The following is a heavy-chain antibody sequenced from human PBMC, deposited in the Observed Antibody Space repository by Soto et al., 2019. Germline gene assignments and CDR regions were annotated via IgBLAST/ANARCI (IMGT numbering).Heavy chain of an antibody. CDR1: GGTFSSYA. CDR3: ARASDYYDSSGYHYDAFDI. D-gene: IGHD3-22*01. V-gene: IGHV1-69*01. Sequence: QVQLVQSGAEVKKPGSSVKVSCKASGGTFSSYAISWVRQAPGQGLEWMGGLIPIFGTANYAQKFQGRVTITADDSTSTADMELSSLRSEDTAVYYCARASDYYDSSGYHYDAFDIWGQGTMVTVSS. J-gene: IGHJ3*02. CDR2: LIPIFGTA.